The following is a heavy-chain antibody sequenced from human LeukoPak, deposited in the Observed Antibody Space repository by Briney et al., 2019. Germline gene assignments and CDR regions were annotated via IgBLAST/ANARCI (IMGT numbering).Heavy chain of an antibody. Sequence: ASVKVSCKASGGTFSSYAISWVRQAPGQGLEWMGWINPYNGNTNYAQKLQGRVTMTTDTSTSTAYMELRSLRSDDTAAYYCARGSGAYSGSYYAWFDPWRQGTLVTVSS. CDR2: INPYNGNT. CDR1: GGTFSSYA. J-gene: IGHJ5*02. V-gene: IGHV1-18*01. CDR3: ARGSGAYSGSYYAWFDP. D-gene: IGHD1-26*01.